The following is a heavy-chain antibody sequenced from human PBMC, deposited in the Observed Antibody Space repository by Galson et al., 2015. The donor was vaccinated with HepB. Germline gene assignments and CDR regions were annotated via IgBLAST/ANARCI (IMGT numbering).Heavy chain of an antibody. CDR2: ISHDGNNK. Sequence: SLRLSCAASGFTFSTYGLHWVRQAPGKGLEWVAVISHDGNNKYHRDSVQGRFTISRDNPKNTLYLQMNSLRVEDTAVYYCARDARKSLVRATVEVRAFDVWGQGTMVTVSS. CDR3: ARDARKSLVRATVEVRAFDV. V-gene: IGHV3-30-3*01. CDR1: GFTFSTYG. J-gene: IGHJ3*01. D-gene: IGHD1-26*01.